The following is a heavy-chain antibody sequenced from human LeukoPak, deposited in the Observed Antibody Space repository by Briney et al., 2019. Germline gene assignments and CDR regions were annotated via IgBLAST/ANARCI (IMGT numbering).Heavy chain of an antibody. CDR1: GFTFSSYS. J-gene: IGHJ4*02. D-gene: IGHD4-17*01. CDR2: ISSGSSYI. CDR3: ARGTYGDQDIFDY. Sequence: GGSLRLSCAASGFTFSSYSMNWVRQAPGKGLEWVSSISSGSSYIYNADSVKGRFTISRDNAKNSLYLQMNSLRAEDTAVYYCARGTYGDQDIFDYWGQGALVTVSS. V-gene: IGHV3-21*01.